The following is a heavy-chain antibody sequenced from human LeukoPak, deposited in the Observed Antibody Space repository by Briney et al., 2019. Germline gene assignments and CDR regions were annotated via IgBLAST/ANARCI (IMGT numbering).Heavy chain of an antibody. D-gene: IGHD2-21*02. CDR1: GFTLSNYW. CDR2: LHSNGAFT. V-gene: IGHV3-74*01. J-gene: IGHJ4*01. CDR3: ARFVVVTAGDY. Sequence: PGGSLRLSCSASGFTLSNYWMHWVRQAPGKGLVWVARLHSNGAFTTYADSVKGRFTISRDTAKNTLYLQMNSLRVEDTAVYYCARFVVVTAGDYWGQGTLVTFSS.